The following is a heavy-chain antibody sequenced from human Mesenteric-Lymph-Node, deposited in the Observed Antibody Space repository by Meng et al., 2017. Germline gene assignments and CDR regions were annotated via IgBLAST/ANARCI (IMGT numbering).Heavy chain of an antibody. D-gene: IGHD5-18*01. J-gene: IGHJ4*02. CDR3: ARQRGYSYGVYYFDY. CDR1: GGSISSSSYY. V-gene: IGHV4-39*06. Sequence: SETLSLTCTVSGGSISSSSYYWGWIRQPPGQGLEWIGSIYYSGSTYYNPSLKCRVTISVDTSKNQFTLKLSSVTAADTAVYYCARQRGYSYGVYYFDYWGQGTLVTVSS. CDR2: IYYSGST.